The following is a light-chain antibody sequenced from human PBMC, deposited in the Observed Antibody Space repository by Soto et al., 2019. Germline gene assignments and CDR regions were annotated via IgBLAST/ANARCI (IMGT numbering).Light chain of an antibody. V-gene: IGLV1-40*01. CDR3: HSYDSSLNGWV. Sequence: QSVLTQPPSVSGAPGQRVTISCTGTSSNIGGGYDVFWSRHLPGTAPRLLIFGDSVRPSGVPDRVSGCKSATSASLAITGLQAEDEADYYCHSYDSSLNGWVFGGGTKLTVL. CDR2: GDS. CDR1: SSNIGGGYD. J-gene: IGLJ3*02.